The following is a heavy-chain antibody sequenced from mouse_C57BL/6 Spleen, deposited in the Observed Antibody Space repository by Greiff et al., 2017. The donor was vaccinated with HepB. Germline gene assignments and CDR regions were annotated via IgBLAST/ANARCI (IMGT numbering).Heavy chain of an antibody. D-gene: IGHD1-1*01. CDR2: IYPGDGDT. CDR1: GYAFSSSW. V-gene: IGHV1-82*01. CDR3: ARYGLGLLGGYFDV. Sequence: VQLQQSGPELVKPGASVKISCKASGYAFSSSWMNWVKQRPGKGLEWIGRIYPGDGDTNYNGKFKGKATLTADKSSSTAYMQLSSLTSEDSAVYFCARYGLGLLGGYFDVWGTGTTVTVSS. J-gene: IGHJ1*03.